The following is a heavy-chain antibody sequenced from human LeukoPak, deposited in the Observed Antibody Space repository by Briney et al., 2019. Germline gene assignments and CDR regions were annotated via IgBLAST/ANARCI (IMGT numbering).Heavy chain of an antibody. J-gene: IGHJ4*02. Sequence: KTSETLSLTCTVSGGSISSYYWNWIRQPLGKGLEWIGYIYYSGSTNYNPSLKSRVTISVDTSKNQFSLKLSSVTAADTAVYYCARDRDSSGWYDYWGQGTLVTVSS. CDR3: ARDRDSSGWYDY. V-gene: IGHV4-59*01. CDR2: IYYSGST. D-gene: IGHD6-19*01. CDR1: GGSISSYY.